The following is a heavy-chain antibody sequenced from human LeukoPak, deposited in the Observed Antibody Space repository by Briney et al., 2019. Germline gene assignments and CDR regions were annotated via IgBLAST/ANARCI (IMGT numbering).Heavy chain of an antibody. CDR2: VDGGGGGT. V-gene: IGHV3-23*01. Sequence: GGSLRLSCAASGFTLSSYAMTWVRQAPGRGLEWVSSVDGGGGGTYYADSVKDRFTISRDNSKDTLYLQMNGLRAEDTAVYFCAKQSAGSAAWYSLHYDFWGQGTLVTVPS. J-gene: IGHJ4*02. D-gene: IGHD6-13*01. CDR3: AKQSAGSAAWYSLHYDF. CDR1: GFTLSSYA.